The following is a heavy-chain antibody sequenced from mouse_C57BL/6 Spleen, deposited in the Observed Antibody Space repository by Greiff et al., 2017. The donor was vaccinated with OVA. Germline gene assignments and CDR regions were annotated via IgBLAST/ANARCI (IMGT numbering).Heavy chain of an antibody. CDR3: ARGTYSNFAY. D-gene: IGHD2-5*01. CDR1: GYTFTSYW. J-gene: IGHJ3*01. V-gene: IGHV1-64*01. CDR2: IHPNSGST. Sequence: VQLQQPGAELVKPGASVKLSCKASGYTFTSYWMHWVKQRPGQGLEWIGMIHPNSGSTNYNEKFKSKATLTVDKSSSTAYMQLSSLTSEDSAVYYCARGTYSNFAYWGQGTLVTVSA.